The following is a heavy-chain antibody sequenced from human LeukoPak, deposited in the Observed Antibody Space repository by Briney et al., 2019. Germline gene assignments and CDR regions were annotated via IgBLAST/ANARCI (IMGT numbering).Heavy chain of an antibody. V-gene: IGHV3-74*01. CDR3: ARELAVGGTWFDP. CDR1: GFTLSSYW. CDR2: IKSDGSTT. Sequence: PGGSLRLSCAASGFTLSSYWMHWVRHAPGKGLVWVSRIKSDGSTTNYADSVKGRFTISRDNAKNTLYLQMNSLRAEDTAVYYCARELAVGGTWFDPWGQETLVTVSS. D-gene: IGHD6-19*01. J-gene: IGHJ5*02.